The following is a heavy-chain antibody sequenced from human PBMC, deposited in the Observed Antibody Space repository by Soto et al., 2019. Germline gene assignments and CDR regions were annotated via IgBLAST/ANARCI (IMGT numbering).Heavy chain of an antibody. CDR1: GYTFTGYY. Sequence: GASVKVSCKASGYTFTGYYMHWVRQAPGQGLEWMGWINPNSGGTNYAQKFQGRVTMTRDTSISTAYMELSRLRSDDTAVYYCARTYDFWRGYYRRVDAFDIWGQGTMVTVSS. V-gene: IGHV1-2*02. CDR2: INPNSGGT. J-gene: IGHJ3*02. CDR3: ARTYDFWRGYYRRVDAFDI. D-gene: IGHD3-3*01.